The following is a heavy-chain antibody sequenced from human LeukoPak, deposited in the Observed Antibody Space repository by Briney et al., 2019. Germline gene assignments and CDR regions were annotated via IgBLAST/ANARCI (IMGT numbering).Heavy chain of an antibody. J-gene: IGHJ4*02. Sequence: SETLSLTCAVSGGSINSSNWWSWVRQPPGKGLEWIGQIYHSGSTSYTPSLKSRVTISVDKSKNQFSLKLTSVTAADTAMYYCARVSGGALSYWGQGTLVTVSS. CDR2: IYHSGST. V-gene: IGHV4-4*02. D-gene: IGHD2-21*01. CDR3: ARVSGGALSY. CDR1: GGSINSSNW.